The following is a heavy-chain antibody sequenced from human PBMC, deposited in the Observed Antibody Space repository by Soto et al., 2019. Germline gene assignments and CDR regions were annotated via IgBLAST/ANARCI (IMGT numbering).Heavy chain of an antibody. D-gene: IGHD6-19*01. Sequence: SVKVSCKASGGTFSSYAISWVRQAPGQGLEWMGGIIPIFGTANYAQKFQGRVTITADESTSTAYMELSSLRSEDTAVYYCARGVYSSGWYDYFDYWGQGTLVPASS. CDR3: ARGVYSSGWYDYFDY. V-gene: IGHV1-69*13. CDR1: GGTFSSYA. J-gene: IGHJ4*02. CDR2: IIPIFGTA.